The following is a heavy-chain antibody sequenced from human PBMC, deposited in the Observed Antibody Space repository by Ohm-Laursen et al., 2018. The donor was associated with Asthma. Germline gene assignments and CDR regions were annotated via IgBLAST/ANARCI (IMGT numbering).Heavy chain of an antibody. CDR3: AICSSTYYYYGLDV. Sequence: SLRLSCTASGLAVSNNHMSWVRQPPGKGLEWVSLMFSTGTTYYADSVKGRFTFSRDSSKNTLFLQMNSLRADDTAVYYCAICSSTYYYYGLDVWGQGTTVTVSS. V-gene: IGHV3-53*01. CDR2: MFSTGTT. D-gene: IGHD6-6*01. J-gene: IGHJ6*02. CDR1: GLAVSNNH.